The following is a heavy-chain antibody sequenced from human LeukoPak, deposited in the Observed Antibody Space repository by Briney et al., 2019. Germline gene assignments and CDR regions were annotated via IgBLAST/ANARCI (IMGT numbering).Heavy chain of an antibody. CDR3: AKPVQRGVYNWNYLGWFDP. J-gene: IGHJ5*02. D-gene: IGHD1-7*01. Sequence: GGSLRLSCAASGFTFSSYGLHWVRQAPGKGLEWVAFIRYDGSIKYYADSVKGRFTISRENSKNTLYLQMHSLRAEDTAVYYCAKPVQRGVYNWNYLGWFDPWGLGTLVTVSS. CDR2: IRYDGSIK. V-gene: IGHV3-30*02. CDR1: GFTFSSYG.